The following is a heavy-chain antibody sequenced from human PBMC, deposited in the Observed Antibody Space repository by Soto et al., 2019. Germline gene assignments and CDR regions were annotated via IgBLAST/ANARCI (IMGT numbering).Heavy chain of an antibody. CDR2: IWYDGSNK. J-gene: IGHJ4*02. CDR1: GFTFSSYG. CDR3: ARDWSSSVDTAMAPDF. V-gene: IGHV3-33*01. D-gene: IGHD5-18*01. Sequence: GSLRLSCAASGFTFSSYGMHWVRQAPGKGLEWVAVIWYDGSNKYYADSVEGRFTISRDNSKNTLYLQMNSLRAEDTAVYYCARDWSSSVDTAMAPDFWGQGTLVTVSS.